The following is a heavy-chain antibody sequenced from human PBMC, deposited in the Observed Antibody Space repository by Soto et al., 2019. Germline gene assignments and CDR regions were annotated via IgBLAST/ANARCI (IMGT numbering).Heavy chain of an antibody. CDR1: GYTFTSYG. D-gene: IGHD1-26*01. CDR2: ISTYNGNT. J-gene: IGHJ4*02. Sequence: ASVKVSCKASGYTFTSYGISWVRQAPGQGLEWMGWISTYNGNTNYAQKLQGRVTMTTDTSTSTAYMELRSLRSDDTAVYYCARDWKEKVGSTFYYWGQGTLVTSPQ. CDR3: ARDWKEKVGSTFYY. V-gene: IGHV1-18*01.